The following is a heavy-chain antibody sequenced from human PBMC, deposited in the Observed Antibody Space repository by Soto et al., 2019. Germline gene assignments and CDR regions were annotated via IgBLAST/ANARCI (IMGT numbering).Heavy chain of an antibody. Sequence: GGSLRLSCSASGFTFSNYAMYWVRQAPGKGLEYVSTITGNGHDTYYADSVKGRFIISRDTSKTHFSLKLSSVTAADTAIYYCARRRSCGGGSCHFDYWGQGTLVTVSS. V-gene: IGHV3-64*04. CDR3: ARRRSCGGGSCHFDY. D-gene: IGHD2-15*01. J-gene: IGHJ4*02. CDR2: ITGNGHDT. CDR1: GFTFSNYA.